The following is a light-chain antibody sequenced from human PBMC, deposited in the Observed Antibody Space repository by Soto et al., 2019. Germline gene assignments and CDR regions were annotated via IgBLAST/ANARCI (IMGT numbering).Light chain of an antibody. Sequence: EIVLTQSPGTLSLSPGERATLSCRASQSVSRNYLAWFQKKPGQAPRLLIYDASTRATGIPDKFGGSGSGTDFTLTISRLEPEDFAVSFCQQYFPSPITLGQGTRLEIK. J-gene: IGKJ5*01. CDR1: QSVSRNY. CDR2: DAS. V-gene: IGKV3-20*01. CDR3: QQYFPSPIT.